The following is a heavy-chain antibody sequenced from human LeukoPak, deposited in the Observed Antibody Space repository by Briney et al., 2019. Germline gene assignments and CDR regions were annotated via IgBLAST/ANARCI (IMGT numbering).Heavy chain of an antibody. J-gene: IGHJ4*02. CDR1: GYRFLSYA. CDR3: VRDTTTSGTGLGAFDF. D-gene: IGHD6-13*01. CDR2: ISGYNGDT. V-gene: IGHV1-18*01. Sequence: SVKVSCKASGYRFLSYAISWVRQAPGQGLEWMARISGYNGDTNYVEKFRDRVIITIDKSTNIAYMELRGLRSDDTAVYYCVRDTTTSGTGLGAFDFWGQGTLILVSP.